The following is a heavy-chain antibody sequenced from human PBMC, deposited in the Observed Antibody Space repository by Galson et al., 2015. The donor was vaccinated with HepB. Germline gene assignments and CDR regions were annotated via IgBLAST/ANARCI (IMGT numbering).Heavy chain of an antibody. Sequence: LRLSCAASGFTFTTYAMHWVRQAPGKGLEWVAVISYDGDNKYYADSVQGRFTISRDKSKNTLSLQMNSLTTEDTAVYYCARLQHCSSTSCISYYFYAMDVWGQGTTVTVSS. D-gene: IGHD2-2*01. CDR1: GFTFTTYA. CDR2: ISYDGDNK. CDR3: ARLQHCSSTSCISYYFYAMDV. V-gene: IGHV3-30-3*01. J-gene: IGHJ6*02.